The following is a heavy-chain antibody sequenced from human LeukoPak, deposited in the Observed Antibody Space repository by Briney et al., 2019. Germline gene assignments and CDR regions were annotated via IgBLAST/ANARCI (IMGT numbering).Heavy chain of an antibody. CDR3: ASQYYYDSSGYHYYFDY. Sequence: LPGGSLRLSCAASGFTFSQYWMSWVRQAPGKGLEWVANIKHDGSEKQDGSEKNYVDSVKGRFTISRDNAKNSLYLQMNSLRAEDTAVYYCASQYYYDSSGYHYYFDYWGQGTLVTVSS. D-gene: IGHD3-22*01. V-gene: IGHV3-7*01. CDR1: GFTFSQYW. J-gene: IGHJ4*02. CDR2: IKHDGSEKQDGSEK.